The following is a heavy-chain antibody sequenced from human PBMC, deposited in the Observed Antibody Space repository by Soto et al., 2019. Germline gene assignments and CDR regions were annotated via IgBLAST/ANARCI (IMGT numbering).Heavy chain of an antibody. J-gene: IGHJ4*02. CDR3: AKDLRTRWFFGNFDS. Sequence: EVQLVESGGGWVQPGRSLRLSCAASGFTFDDYAMHWVRQAPGKGLEWVSGIAFNSGNTAYADSVKGRFTISRDNAKNLLYLPMKRLSAEDTALFYCAKDLRTRWFFGNFDSWGQGTLVTVS. V-gene: IGHV3-9*01. CDR2: IAFNSGNT. D-gene: IGHD3-3*01. CDR1: GFTFDDYA.